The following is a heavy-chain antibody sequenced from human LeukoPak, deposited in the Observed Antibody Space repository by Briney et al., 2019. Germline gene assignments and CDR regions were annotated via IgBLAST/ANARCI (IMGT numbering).Heavy chain of an antibody. D-gene: IGHD4-23*01. CDR2: IYYSGST. CDR3: ARHRGGNGYYYYGMDV. Sequence: SETLSLTCTVSGGSISSSSYYWGWIRQPPGKGLEWIVSIYYSGSTYYNPSLKSRVTISVDTSKNQFSLKLSSVTAADTAVYYCARHRGGNGYYYYGMDVWGQGTTVTVSS. J-gene: IGHJ6*02. V-gene: IGHV4-39*01. CDR1: GGSISSSSYY.